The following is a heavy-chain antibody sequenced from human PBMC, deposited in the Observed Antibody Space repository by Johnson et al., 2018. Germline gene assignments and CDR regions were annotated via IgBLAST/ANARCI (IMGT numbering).Heavy chain of an antibody. Sequence: VQLVQSGGGLVQPGGSLRLSCATSGFTFNTCAMNWVRQAPGKGLEWVSGLSASGDTTWYSDSVKGRFAISRDNSKNTLSLQRNSLRADDTAIYYCAKDVVVGPVSYGFDVWGQGTTVTVSS. CDR2: LSASGDTT. V-gene: IGHV3-23*04. D-gene: IGHD2-2*01. CDR3: AKDVVVGPVSYGFDV. CDR1: GFTFNTCA. J-gene: IGHJ6*02.